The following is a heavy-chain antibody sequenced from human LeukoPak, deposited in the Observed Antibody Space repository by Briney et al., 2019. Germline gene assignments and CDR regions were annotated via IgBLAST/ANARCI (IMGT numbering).Heavy chain of an antibody. CDR1: GYTFTSNY. D-gene: IGHD3-22*01. CDR3: ASGVYYDSSGYTTFDH. V-gene: IGHV1-46*01. CDR2: ISPSGGST. Sequence: ASVKVSCKAFGYTFTSNYMHWVRQAPGQGPEWMGVISPSGGSTTYAQKFQGRVTLTRDMSTSTDYLELSSLRSEDTAVYYCASGVYYDSSGYTTFDHWGQGTLVTVSS. J-gene: IGHJ4*02.